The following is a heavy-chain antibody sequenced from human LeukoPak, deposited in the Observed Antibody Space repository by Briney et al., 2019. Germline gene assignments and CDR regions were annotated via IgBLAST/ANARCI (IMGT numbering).Heavy chain of an antibody. V-gene: IGHV4-39*07. J-gene: IGHJ3*02. CDR1: GGSISSSSYY. CDR2: IYYSGST. Sequence: PSETLSLTCTVSGGSISSSSYYWGWIRQPPGKGLEWIGSIYYSGSTYYNPSLKSRVTISVDTSKNQFSLKLSSVTAADTAVYYCARDRSGYCSSTSCYGRGSHAFDIWGQGTMVTVSS. CDR3: ARDRSGYCSSTSCYGRGSHAFDI. D-gene: IGHD2-2*01.